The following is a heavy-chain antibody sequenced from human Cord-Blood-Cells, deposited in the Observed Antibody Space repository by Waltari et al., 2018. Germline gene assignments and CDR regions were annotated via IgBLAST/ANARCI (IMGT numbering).Heavy chain of an antibody. CDR3: AREWELLHAFDI. CDR1: GGSISSHY. J-gene: IGHJ3*02. CDR2: IYYSGST. D-gene: IGHD1-26*01. Sequence: QVQLQESGPGLVKPSETLSLTCTVSGGSISSHYWSWIRQPPGKGLEWIGYIYYSGSTTYNPPLKSRVTISVDTSKNQFSLKLSSVTAADTAVYYCAREWELLHAFDIWGQGTMVTVSS. V-gene: IGHV4-59*11.